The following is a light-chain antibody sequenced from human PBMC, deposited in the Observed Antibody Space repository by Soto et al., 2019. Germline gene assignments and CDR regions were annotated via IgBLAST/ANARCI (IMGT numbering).Light chain of an antibody. Sequence: DIQMTQSPSTLSASVGDRVTITCRASQSVSSSLAWYQQKPGKAPRLLIYGASTLENGVPSRFSGSGSGTEFSLTISSLRPDDFATYYCQQYKSYSPFTFGQGTKLEI. CDR3: QQYKSYSPFT. J-gene: IGKJ2*01. CDR1: QSVSSS. CDR2: GAS. V-gene: IGKV1-5*03.